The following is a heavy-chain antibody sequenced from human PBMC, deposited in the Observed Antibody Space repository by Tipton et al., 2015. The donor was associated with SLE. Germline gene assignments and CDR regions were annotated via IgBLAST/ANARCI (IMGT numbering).Heavy chain of an antibody. CDR2: IYYSGST. CDR1: GGSISSHY. Sequence: TLSLTCTVSGGSISSHYWNLIRQPPGKGLEWIGYIYYSGSTNYNPSLKSRVTISVNTSKNQFSLKLSSVTAADTAVYYCARSRITIFGVVTLDAFDIWAQGTMVTVSS. V-gene: IGHV4-59*11. D-gene: IGHD3-3*01. CDR3: ARSRITIFGVVTLDAFDI. J-gene: IGHJ3*02.